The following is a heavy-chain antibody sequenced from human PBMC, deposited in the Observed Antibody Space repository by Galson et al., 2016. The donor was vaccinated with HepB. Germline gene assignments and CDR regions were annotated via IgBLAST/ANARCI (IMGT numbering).Heavy chain of an antibody. V-gene: IGHV5-51*01. D-gene: IGHD6-6*01. CDR3: ARLGSWQLGTYYYYYYYMDV. CDR2: IYPGDSDT. J-gene: IGHJ6*03. Sequence: QSGAEVKKPGESLKISCKGSGYNFTRYWIAWVRQMPGKGLEWMGIIYPGDSDTRYSPSFQGQVTISADKSISTAYLQWSSLKASDTAMYYCARLGSWQLGTYYYYYYYMDVWGKGTTVTVSS. CDR1: GYNFTRYW.